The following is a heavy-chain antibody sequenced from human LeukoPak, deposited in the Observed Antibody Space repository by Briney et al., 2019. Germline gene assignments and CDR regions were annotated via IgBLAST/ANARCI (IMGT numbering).Heavy chain of an antibody. D-gene: IGHD3-3*01. CDR2: INPNSGAT. CDR1: GYTFTSYY. CDR3: ARGGFPGSFLDNWFDP. Sequence: ASVKVSCKASGYTFTSYYMHWVRQAPGQGLEWMGWINPNSGATNSAQKFQGWVTMTRDTSISTVYMELSRLRSDDTAVYYCARGGFPGSFLDNWFDPWGQGTLVTVSS. V-gene: IGHV1-2*04. J-gene: IGHJ5*02.